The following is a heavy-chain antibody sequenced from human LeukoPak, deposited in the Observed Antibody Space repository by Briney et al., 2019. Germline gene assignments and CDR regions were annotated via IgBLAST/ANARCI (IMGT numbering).Heavy chain of an antibody. Sequence: ASVKVSCKASGYTFTDYYMHWLRQAPGQGLEWMGRIIPIFGTANYAQKFQGRVTITTDESTSTAYMELSSLRSEDTAVYYCARDHPLGQVDPWGQGTLVTVSS. D-gene: IGHD3-16*01. CDR2: IIPIFGTA. CDR3: ARDHPLGQVDP. V-gene: IGHV1-69*05. J-gene: IGHJ5*02. CDR1: GYTFTDYY.